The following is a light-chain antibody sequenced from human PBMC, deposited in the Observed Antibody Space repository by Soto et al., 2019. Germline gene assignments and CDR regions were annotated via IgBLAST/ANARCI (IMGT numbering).Light chain of an antibody. CDR1: QGISNY. Sequence: DIQMTQSPSSLSASVGDRVSITCRASQGISNYLAWYQQKPGKVPKLLMYGASTLQSGVPSRFSGSGSGTEFTLIISSLQPEDVATYYCQKYNSASQTFGPGTKVDIK. V-gene: IGKV1-27*01. CDR2: GAS. CDR3: QKYNSASQT. J-gene: IGKJ3*01.